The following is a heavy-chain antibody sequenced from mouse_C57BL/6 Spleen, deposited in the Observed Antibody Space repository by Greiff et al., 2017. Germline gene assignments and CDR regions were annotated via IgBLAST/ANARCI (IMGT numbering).Heavy chain of an antibody. V-gene: IGHV1-81*01. CDR2: IYPRCGNT. Sequence: VQLQQSGAELARPGASVKLSCKASGYTFTSYGISWVKQRTGQGLEWIGEIYPRCGNTYYNEKFKGKATLTADKSSSTAYMELRSLTSEDSAVYFCARTAQATHGSMDYWGQGTSVTVSS. J-gene: IGHJ4*01. CDR1: GYTFTSYG. D-gene: IGHD3-2*02. CDR3: ARTAQATHGSMDY.